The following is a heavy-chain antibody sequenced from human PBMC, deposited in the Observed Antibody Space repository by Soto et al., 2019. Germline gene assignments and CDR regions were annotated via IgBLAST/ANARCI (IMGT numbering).Heavy chain of an antibody. CDR2: VNHSGST. Sequence: QVQLQQWGAGLLKPSETLSLTCAVYGGSFSGYYWSWIRQPPGKGLEWIGAVNHSGSTNYNPSLTSRVTISVDTSKNQFSLKLSSVTAADTAVYYCASVTMVRGGVGYWGQGTLVTVSS. CDR1: GGSFSGYY. V-gene: IGHV4-34*01. D-gene: IGHD3-10*01. J-gene: IGHJ4*02. CDR3: ASVTMVRGGVGY.